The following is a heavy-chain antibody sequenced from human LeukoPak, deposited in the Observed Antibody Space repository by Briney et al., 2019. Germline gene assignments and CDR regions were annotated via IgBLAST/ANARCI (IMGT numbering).Heavy chain of an antibody. D-gene: IGHD3-22*01. CDR1: GFAFTNAW. CDR2: IESKTDGGTA. Sequence: GGSLRLSCAASGFAFTNAWMNWVRQAPGKGLEWVGGIESKTDGGTADYAAPGKSRFTISRDESKNTLYLQMNSLKTGDTAVYYCTTADSSGRFLIDYWGQGTLGTLSS. V-gene: IGHV3-15*04. J-gene: IGHJ4*02. CDR3: TTADSSGRFLIDY.